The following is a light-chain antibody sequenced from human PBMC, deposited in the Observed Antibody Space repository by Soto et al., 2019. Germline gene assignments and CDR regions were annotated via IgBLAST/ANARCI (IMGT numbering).Light chain of an antibody. CDR1: SSNIGTNY. Sequence: QSVLTQPPSASGTPGQRVTISCSGSSSNIGTNYIYWYQQLPGTAPKLLIYRNNQRPSGIPDRFSGSKSGTSASLAIFGLRSEDEADYYCATWDESLRAWVFGGGTQLTVL. V-gene: IGLV1-47*01. CDR2: RNN. CDR3: ATWDESLRAWV. J-gene: IGLJ3*02.